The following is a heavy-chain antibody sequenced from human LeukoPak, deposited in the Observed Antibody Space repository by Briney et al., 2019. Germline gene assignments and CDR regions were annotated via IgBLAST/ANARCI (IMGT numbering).Heavy chain of an antibody. J-gene: IGHJ4*02. CDR2: IIPIFGTA. D-gene: IGHD6-6*01. CDR1: GGTFSSYA. V-gene: IGHV1-69*13. Sequence: SVKVSCKASGGTFSSYAISWVRQAPGQGLEWMGGIIPIFGTANYAQKFQGRVTIIADESTSTAYMELSSLRSEDTAVYYCASVRASIAARPFDYWGQGTLVTVSS. CDR3: ASVRASIAARPFDY.